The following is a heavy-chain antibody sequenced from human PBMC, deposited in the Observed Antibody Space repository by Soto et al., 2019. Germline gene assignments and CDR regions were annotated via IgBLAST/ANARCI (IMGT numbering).Heavy chain of an antibody. CDR2: IYWNDDK. CDR1: GFSLSTSGVG. D-gene: IGHD7-27*01. J-gene: IGHJ6*02. V-gene: IGHV2-5*01. CDR3: AHRPPPGVEDYGMDV. Sequence: QITLKESGPTLVKPTQTLTLTCTFSGFSLSTSGVGAGWIRQPPGKALEWLALIYWNDDKRYSPSLKSSLTLTKDTSKNQVVLTMTNMDPVDTATYYCAHRPPPGVEDYGMDVWGQGTTVTVSS.